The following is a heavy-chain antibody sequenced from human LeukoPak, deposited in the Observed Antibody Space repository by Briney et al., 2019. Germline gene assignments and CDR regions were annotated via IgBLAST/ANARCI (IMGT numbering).Heavy chain of an antibody. CDR1: GFTFSSYG. D-gene: IGHD6-13*01. CDR3: ARDRAAADLDY. Sequence: GGSLRLSCAASGFTFSSYGMLWVRQAPGKGLEWMAVIWYDGSNKFYADSVKGRFTISRDNPKNTLYLQMNSLRAEDTAVYYCARDRAAADLDYWGQGALVTVSS. J-gene: IGHJ4*02. V-gene: IGHV3-33*01. CDR2: IWYDGSNK.